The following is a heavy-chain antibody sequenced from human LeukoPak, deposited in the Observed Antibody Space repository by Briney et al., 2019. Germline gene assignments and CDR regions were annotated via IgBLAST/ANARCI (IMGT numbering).Heavy chain of an antibody. Sequence: ASVKVSGKASGYTFTSYGISWVRQAPGQGLEWMGWISAYNGNTNYAQKLQGRVTMTTDTSTSTAYMELRSLRSDDTAVYYCARDGGYLGYCSGGSCQDYWGQGTLVTVSS. V-gene: IGHV1-18*01. CDR2: ISAYNGNT. CDR1: GYTFTSYG. J-gene: IGHJ4*02. D-gene: IGHD2-15*01. CDR3: ARDGGYLGYCSGGSCQDY.